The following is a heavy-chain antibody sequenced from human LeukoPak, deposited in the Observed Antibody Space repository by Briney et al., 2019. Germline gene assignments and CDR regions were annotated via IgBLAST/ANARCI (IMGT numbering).Heavy chain of an antibody. Sequence: GASVKVSCKASGGTFSSYAISWVRQAPGQGLEWMGRIIPIFGTSNYAQKFQGRVTITTDESTSTAYMELSSLRSEDTAVYYCARDSSGWFFDYWGQGTLVTVSS. D-gene: IGHD6-19*01. CDR2: IIPIFGTS. CDR3: ARDSSGWFFDY. J-gene: IGHJ4*02. CDR1: GGTFSSYA. V-gene: IGHV1-69*05.